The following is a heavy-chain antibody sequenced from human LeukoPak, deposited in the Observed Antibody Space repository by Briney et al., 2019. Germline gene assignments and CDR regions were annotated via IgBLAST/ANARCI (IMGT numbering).Heavy chain of an antibody. CDR3: ARGKWDLESGEAFDI. V-gene: IGHV4-59*01. CDR1: GGSFSGYY. J-gene: IGHJ3*02. D-gene: IGHD1-26*01. CDR2: IYYSGST. Sequence: SETLSLTCAVYGGSFSGYYWSWIRQPPGKGLEYIGYIYYSGSTNYNPSLKSRVTIPLDTSKNQFSLKLSSVTAADTAVYYCARGKWDLESGEAFDIWGQGTMVTVSS.